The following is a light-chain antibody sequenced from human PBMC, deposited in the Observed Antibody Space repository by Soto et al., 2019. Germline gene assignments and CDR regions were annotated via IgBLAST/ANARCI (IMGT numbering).Light chain of an antibody. Sequence: EIALTQSPGNLSLSPGERATLSCRASQSVSSSSLAWYQQKPGQAPRLLIYAASTRATGIPDRFSGSGSGTDFTLTISRLDPEDFAVYYCQQYGSSPRTFGRGTKVDIK. CDR1: QSVSSSS. V-gene: IGKV3-20*01. CDR3: QQYGSSPRT. CDR2: AAS. J-gene: IGKJ1*01.